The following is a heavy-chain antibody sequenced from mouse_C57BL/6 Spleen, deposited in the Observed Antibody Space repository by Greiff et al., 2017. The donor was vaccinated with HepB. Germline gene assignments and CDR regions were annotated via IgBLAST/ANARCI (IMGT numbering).Heavy chain of an antibody. CDR3: ARGSTSWYSDV. D-gene: IGHD5-1*01. Sequence: VQLQQSGPELVKPGASVKISCKASGYAFSSSWMNWVKQRPGKGLEWIGRIYPGDGDTNYNGKFKGKATLTADKSSSTAYMQLSSLTSEDSAVYFCARGSTSWYSDVWGTGTTVTVSS. CDR1: GYAFSSSW. J-gene: IGHJ1*03. V-gene: IGHV1-82*01. CDR2: IYPGDGDT.